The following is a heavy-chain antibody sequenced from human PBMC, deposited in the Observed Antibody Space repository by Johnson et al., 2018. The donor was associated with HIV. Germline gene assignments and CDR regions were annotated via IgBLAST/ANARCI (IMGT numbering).Heavy chain of an antibody. V-gene: IGHV3-66*02. CDR1: GFAVSSNY. CDR2: IYSGGGT. J-gene: IGHJ3*02. CDR3: ARWEPYYYDSSGYYYPDAFDI. D-gene: IGHD3-22*01. Sequence: EVQLVESGGGLVQPGGSLRLSCAASGFAVSSNYMSWVRQAPGKGLEWVSVIYSGGGTYDADSVKGRFTISRDTSRNMLYLQMNSLRAEDTAVYYCARWEPYYYDSSGYYYPDAFDIWGQGTMVTVSS.